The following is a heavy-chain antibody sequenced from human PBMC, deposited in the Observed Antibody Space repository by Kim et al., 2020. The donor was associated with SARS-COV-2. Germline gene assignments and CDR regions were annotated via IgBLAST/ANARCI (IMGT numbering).Heavy chain of an antibody. Sequence: GSLRLSCTAFGFTFGDYAMNWVRQAAGKGLEWVGFIRSKAYGGTTEYAASVKGRFSISRDDSKSIAYLQMNSLKTEDTAVYYCTKEVDGSSWYSDYYYFGMDVWGQGTTVTVSS. CDR1: GFTFGDYA. D-gene: IGHD6-13*01. J-gene: IGHJ6*02. CDR2: IRSKAYGGTT. CDR3: TKEVDGSSWYSDYYYFGMDV. V-gene: IGHV3-49*04.